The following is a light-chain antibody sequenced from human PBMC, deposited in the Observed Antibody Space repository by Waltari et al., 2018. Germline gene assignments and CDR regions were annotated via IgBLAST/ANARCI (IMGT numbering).Light chain of an antibody. Sequence: QSALTQPRSVSGSPGQSVTISCTGTSSDVGGYNYVFWYQQHPGKAPKLVIYDVTKRPSGVPDRFAGSKSGNTASLTISGLQAEDEADYYCCSYAGSYTHVIFGGGTQLTVL. CDR1: SSDVGGYNY. CDR3: CSYAGSYTHVI. V-gene: IGLV2-11*01. J-gene: IGLJ2*01. CDR2: DVT.